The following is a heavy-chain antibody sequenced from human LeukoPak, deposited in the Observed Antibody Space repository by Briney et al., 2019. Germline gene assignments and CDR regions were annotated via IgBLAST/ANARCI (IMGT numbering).Heavy chain of an antibody. CDR2: IYYSGSI. CDR1: GASTRSAY. Sequence: SETLSLTCAVSGASTRSAYWTWIRQPPGRGLEWIGYIYYSGSINYNPSLKSRVTISVDTSKNQFSLKLSSVTAADTAVYYCARTMVRGVDAFDIWGQGTMVTVSS. CDR3: ARTMVRGVDAFDI. J-gene: IGHJ3*02. V-gene: IGHV4-59*08. D-gene: IGHD3-10*01.